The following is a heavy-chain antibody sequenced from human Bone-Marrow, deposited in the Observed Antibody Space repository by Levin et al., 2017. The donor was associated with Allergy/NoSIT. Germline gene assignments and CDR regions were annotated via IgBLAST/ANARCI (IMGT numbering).Heavy chain of an antibody. J-gene: IGHJ6*02. V-gene: IGHV4/OR15-8*02. CDR3: ARSDANIYGMDV. CDR2: IYQNGNT. CDR1: GSSITTIKW. Sequence: SETLSLTCDISGSSITTIKWWNWVRQSPGKGLEWIGQIYQNGNTNYNPSLNNRVTISIDKSKNNFSLKLTSVTAADTAVYYCARSDANIYGMDVWGQGTTVSVSS.